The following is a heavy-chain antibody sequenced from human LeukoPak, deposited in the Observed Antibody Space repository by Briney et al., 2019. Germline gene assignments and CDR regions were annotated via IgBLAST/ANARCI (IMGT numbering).Heavy chain of an antibody. J-gene: IGHJ4*02. CDR1: EYTFTVYY. CDR2: INTNTGNP. D-gene: IGHD6-19*01. Sequence: EASVKVSCKASEYTFTVYYMHWVRQAPGQGLEWMGWINTNTGNPTYAQGFTGRFVFSLDTSVSTAYLQISSLKAEDTAVYYCARDLGVIAVANKGSGDFDYWGQGTLVTVSS. CDR3: ARDLGVIAVANKGSGDFDY. V-gene: IGHV7-4-1*02.